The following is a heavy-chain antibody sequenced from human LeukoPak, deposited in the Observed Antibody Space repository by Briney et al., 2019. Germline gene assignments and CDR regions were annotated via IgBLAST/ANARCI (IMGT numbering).Heavy chain of an antibody. CDR2: MNPNSGNT. V-gene: IGHV1-8*01. CDR3: ARARGYSGYGSYYFDY. Sequence: GASVKVSCKASGYTFTSYDINWVRQAAGQGLEWMGWMNPNSGNTGYAQKFQGRVTMTRNTSISTAYMELGSLRSEDTAVYYCARARGYSGYGSYYFDYWGQGMLVTVSS. D-gene: IGHD5-12*01. J-gene: IGHJ4*02. CDR1: GYTFTSYD.